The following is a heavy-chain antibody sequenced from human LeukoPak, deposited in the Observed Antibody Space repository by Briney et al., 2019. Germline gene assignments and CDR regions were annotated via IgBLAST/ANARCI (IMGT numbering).Heavy chain of an antibody. CDR3: ARDLAAGEYWFDP. D-gene: IGHD3-10*01. V-gene: IGHV3-66*01. Sequence: GVLRLSCAASGFTVSSNYMSWVRQAPGKGLEWVSVIYSGGSTYYADSVKGRFTISRDNSKNTLYLQMNSLRAEDTAVYYCARDLAAGEYWFDPWGQGTLVTVSS. CDR1: GFTVSSNY. J-gene: IGHJ5*02. CDR2: IYSGGST.